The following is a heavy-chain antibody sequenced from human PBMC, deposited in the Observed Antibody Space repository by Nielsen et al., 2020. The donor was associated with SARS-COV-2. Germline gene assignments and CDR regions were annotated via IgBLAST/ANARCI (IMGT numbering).Heavy chain of an antibody. CDR2: IWYDGSNK. J-gene: IGHJ4*02. Sequence: WIRQPPGKGLEWVAVIWYDGSNKYYADSVKGRFTISRDNSKNSLYLQMNSLRAEDTAVYYCARGSGRQWIQLWPLRYYFDYWGQGTLVTVSS. CDR3: ARGSGRQWIQLWPLRYYFDY. V-gene: IGHV3-33*01. D-gene: IGHD5-18*01.